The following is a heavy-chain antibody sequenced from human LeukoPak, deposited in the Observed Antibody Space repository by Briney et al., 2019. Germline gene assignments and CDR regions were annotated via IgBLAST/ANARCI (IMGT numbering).Heavy chain of an antibody. J-gene: IGHJ4*02. CDR1: GFTFSSHA. CDR2: ISNDGNRK. CDR3: ARDLIGRWCIDY. V-gene: IGHV3-30-3*01. Sequence: PGGSLRLSCAASGFTFSSHAMHWVRQAPGKGLEWVAFISNDGNRKYYADSVKGRFTISRDNSQNTLYLQVDFLGAEDSAVYYCARDLIGRWCIDYLGQGTLVTVSS. D-gene: IGHD4/OR15-4a*01.